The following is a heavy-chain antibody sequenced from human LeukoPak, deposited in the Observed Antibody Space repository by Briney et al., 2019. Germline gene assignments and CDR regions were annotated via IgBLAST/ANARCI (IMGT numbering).Heavy chain of an antibody. CDR2: ISYDGSNK. J-gene: IGHJ4*02. V-gene: IGHV3-30*18. CDR3: AKGDSSGYLDY. CDR1: GFTFSSYG. D-gene: IGHD3-22*01. Sequence: GGSLRPSCAASGFTFSSYGMPWVRQAPGKGLEWVAVISYDGSNKYYADSVKGRFTISRDNSKNTLYLQMNSLRAEDTAVYYCAKGDSSGYLDYWGQGTLVTVSS.